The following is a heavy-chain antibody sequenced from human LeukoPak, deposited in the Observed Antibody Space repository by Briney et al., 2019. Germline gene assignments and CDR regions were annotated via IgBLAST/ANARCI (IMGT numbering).Heavy chain of an antibody. CDR3: AKEQFIVVVTAILDY. V-gene: IGHV3-23*01. Sequence: PGGSLRLSCAASGFTFSSYAMSWVRQAPGKGLELVSAISGSGGSTYYADSVKGRFTISRDNSKNTLYLQMNSLRAEDTAVYYCAKEQFIVVVTAILDYWGQGTLVTVSS. CDR2: ISGSGGST. D-gene: IGHD2-21*02. J-gene: IGHJ4*02. CDR1: GFTFSSYA.